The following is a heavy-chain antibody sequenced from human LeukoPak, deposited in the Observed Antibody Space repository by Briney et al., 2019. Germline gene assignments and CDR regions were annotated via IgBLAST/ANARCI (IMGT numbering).Heavy chain of an antibody. CDR1: GFTFSSYN. CDR3: AKDRSSSWTFDN. D-gene: IGHD6-13*01. V-gene: IGHV3-30*18. Sequence: GGSLRLSCAASGFTFSSYNMHWVRQAPGKGLEWVAIISYDGSDKCYADSVKGRFTISRDNYKNTLYLQMNSLRAEDTAVYYCAKDRSSSWTFDNWGQGTLVTVSS. CDR2: ISYDGSDK. J-gene: IGHJ4*02.